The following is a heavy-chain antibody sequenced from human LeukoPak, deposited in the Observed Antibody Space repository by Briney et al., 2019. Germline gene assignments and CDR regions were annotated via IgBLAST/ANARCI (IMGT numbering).Heavy chain of an antibody. CDR1: GGSISSGSYY. Sequence: PSQTLSLTCTVSGGSISSGSYYWSWIRQPAGKGLEWIGRIYTSGSTNYNPSLKSRVTMSVDTSKNQFSLKLSSVTAADTAVYYCASLGAVAGLGPYDYWGQGTLVTVSS. CDR2: IYTSGST. CDR3: ASLGAVAGLGPYDY. J-gene: IGHJ4*02. D-gene: IGHD6-19*01. V-gene: IGHV4-61*02.